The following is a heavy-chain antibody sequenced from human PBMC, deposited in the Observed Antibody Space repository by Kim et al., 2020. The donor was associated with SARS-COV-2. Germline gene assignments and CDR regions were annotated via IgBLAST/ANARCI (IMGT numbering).Heavy chain of an antibody. CDR2: ISGDGGST. J-gene: IGHJ6*02. CDR1: GFTFDDYA. V-gene: IGHV3-43*02. Sequence: GGSLRLSCAASGFTFDDYAMHWVRQAPGKGLEWVSLISGDGGSTYYADSVKGLFTISRDNSKNSLYLQMNSLRTEDTALYYCAKGRPNLYYYYGMDVWGQGTTVTVSS. CDR3: AKGRPNLYYYYGMDV.